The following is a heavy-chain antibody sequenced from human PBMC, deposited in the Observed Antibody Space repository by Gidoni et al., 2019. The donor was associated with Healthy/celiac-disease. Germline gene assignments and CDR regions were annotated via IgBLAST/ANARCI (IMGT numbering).Heavy chain of an antibody. Sequence: QVQLQQSGPGLVKPSQTLSLTCTVSGGSIRSAGYYWSWIRQHPGKGLEWIGYIYYSGSTYYNPSLKSRVTISVDTSKNQFSPKLSSVTAADTAVYYCARVYYDILTGLPDAFDIWGQGTMVTVSS. CDR3: ARVYYDILTGLPDAFDI. V-gene: IGHV4-31*03. CDR1: GGSIRSAGYY. D-gene: IGHD3-9*01. CDR2: IYYSGST. J-gene: IGHJ3*02.